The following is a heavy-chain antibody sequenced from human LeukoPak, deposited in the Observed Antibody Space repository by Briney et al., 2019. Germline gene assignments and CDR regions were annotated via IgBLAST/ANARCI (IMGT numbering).Heavy chain of an antibody. CDR1: GFTFSIYP. D-gene: IGHD2-8*02. J-gene: IGHJ4*02. CDR3: AKGPSSQSYWSEY. Sequence: GGSLSLSCAASGFTFSIYPMTWVRQAPGKGLEWVSTIDPYGGTTHYADSVKGRFTISRDNSKNTLYLQMNTLRAEDRAVYYWAKGPSSQSYWSEYLGQGTLVPVPS. CDR2: IDPYGGTT. V-gene: IGHV3-23*01.